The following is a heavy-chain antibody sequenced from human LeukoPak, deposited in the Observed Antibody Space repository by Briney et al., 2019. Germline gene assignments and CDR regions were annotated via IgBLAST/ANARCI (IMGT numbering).Heavy chain of an antibody. J-gene: IGHJ4*02. Sequence: SETLSLTCSVFGDSFNEYYWNWVRQPPSKGLQWIGYIYHNGNSNYNPSLKGRLTISVDTAKNQFSLKLTSVTAADTAVYYCARDGGLQSHFDYWGQGALVTVSS. V-gene: IGHV4-59*01. CDR2: IYHNGNS. CDR3: ARDGGLQSHFDY. CDR1: GDSFNEYY. D-gene: IGHD5-24*01.